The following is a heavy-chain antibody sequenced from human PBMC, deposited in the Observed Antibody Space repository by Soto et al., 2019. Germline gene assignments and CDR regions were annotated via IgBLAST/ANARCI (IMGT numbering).Heavy chain of an antibody. J-gene: IGHJ4*02. V-gene: IGHV1-69*13. CDR1: GYTFFTYD. Sequence: SVKVSCKASGYTFFTYDINWVRQAPGQGLEWMGEIIPIFGTANYAQKFQGRVTITADESTSTAYMELSSLRSEDTAVYYCARDGGRHSGGIDYWGQGTLVTVSS. D-gene: IGHD1-26*01. CDR3: ARDGGRHSGGIDY. CDR2: IIPIFGTA.